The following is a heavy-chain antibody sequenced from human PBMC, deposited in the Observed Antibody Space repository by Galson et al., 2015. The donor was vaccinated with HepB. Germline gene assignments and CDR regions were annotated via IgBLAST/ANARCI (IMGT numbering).Heavy chain of an antibody. Sequence: SLRLSCAASRFIFSSYSMSWVRQAPGKGLEWISYIGSSSNIIYYADSVKGRFSISRDNAMNSLYLQMNSLRAEDTAVYYCARVVGATTSFDHWGQGTLVTVSS. CDR3: ARVVGATTSFDH. V-gene: IGHV3-48*01. CDR1: RFIFSSYS. CDR2: IGSSSNII. J-gene: IGHJ4*02. D-gene: IGHD1-26*01.